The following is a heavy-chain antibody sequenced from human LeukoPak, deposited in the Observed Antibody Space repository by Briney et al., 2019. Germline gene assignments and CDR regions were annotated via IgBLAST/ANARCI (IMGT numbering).Heavy chain of an antibody. J-gene: IGHJ4*02. CDR3: ARVGLGGYFDY. CDR2: INHSGST. D-gene: IGHD3-16*01. V-gene: IGHV4-34*01. CDR1: GGSFSGYY. Sequence: SETLSLTCAVYGGSFSGYYWSWIRQPPGKGLEWIGEINHSGSTNYNTSLKSRVSISVDTSKNQFSLKLSSVTAADTAVYYCARVGLGGYFDYWGQGTLVTVSS.